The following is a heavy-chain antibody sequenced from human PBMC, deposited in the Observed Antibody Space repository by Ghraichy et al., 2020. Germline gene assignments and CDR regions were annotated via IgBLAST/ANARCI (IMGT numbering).Heavy chain of an antibody. Sequence: GGSLRLSCSASGFTFSSYAMNWVRQAPGTGLEYVSAISSNGGSTYDADSVKGRFTISRDNSKITLYLQMSSLRAEETAVYYCVSLGSSGYYYYMDVWGKGTTVTVSS. V-gene: IGHV3-64D*06. J-gene: IGHJ6*03. CDR2: ISSNGGST. CDR1: GFTFSSYA. CDR3: VSLGSSGYYYYMDV. D-gene: IGHD3-22*01.